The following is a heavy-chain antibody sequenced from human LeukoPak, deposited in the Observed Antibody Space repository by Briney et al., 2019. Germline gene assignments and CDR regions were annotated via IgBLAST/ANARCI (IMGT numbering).Heavy chain of an antibody. V-gene: IGHV3-23*01. D-gene: IGHD1-1*01. J-gene: IGHJ4*02. CDR3: EKTGPGTGGSKRTPFDY. CDR2: ISGSGGST. CDR1: GFTFSSYG. Sequence: GGSQRLSCAASGFTFSSYGMSCARQAPGKGLEWVSAISGSGGSTFYADSVRGRVTISRDNSKTTLCLQMNSLRAEDTAVYYCEKTGPGTGGSKRTPFDYWGQGTLVTVSS.